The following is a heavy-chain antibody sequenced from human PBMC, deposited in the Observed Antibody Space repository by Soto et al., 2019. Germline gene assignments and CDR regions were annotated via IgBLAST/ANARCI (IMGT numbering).Heavy chain of an antibody. J-gene: IGHJ5*02. CDR1: GGSISSYY. CDR3: ARLVWSYGAWFDP. D-gene: IGHD5-18*01. CDR2: IYYSGST. Sequence: SETLSLTCTVSGGSISSYYWSWIRQPPGKGLEWIGYIYYSGSTNYNPSLKSRVTISVDTSKNQFSLKLSSVTAADTAVYYCARLVWSYGAWFDPWGQGTLVTVSS. V-gene: IGHV4-59*08.